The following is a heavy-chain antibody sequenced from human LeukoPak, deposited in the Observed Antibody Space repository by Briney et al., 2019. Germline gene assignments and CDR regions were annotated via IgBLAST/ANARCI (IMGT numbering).Heavy chain of an antibody. D-gene: IGHD6-13*01. CDR1: GFTFSSYS. V-gene: IGHV3-21*01. CDR3: ARETGYSSSWYGYYYYYMDV. Sequence: GGSLRLSCAASGFTFSSYSMNSVRQAPGKGLEWVSSISSSSSYIYYADSVKGRFTISRDNAKNSLYLQMNSLRAEDTAVYYCARETGYSSSWYGYYYYYMDVWGKGTTVTVSS. J-gene: IGHJ6*03. CDR2: ISSSSSYI.